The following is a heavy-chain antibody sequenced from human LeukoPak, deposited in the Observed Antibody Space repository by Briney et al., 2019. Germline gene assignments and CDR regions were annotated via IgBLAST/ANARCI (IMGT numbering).Heavy chain of an antibody. D-gene: IGHD2-2*01. CDR1: GFTFSSYG. CDR2: IRYDGSNK. CDR3: AKGRPNCSSTSCYLNYYYYYMDV. Sequence: PGGSLRLSCAASGFTFSSYGMHWVRQAPGKGLEWVAFIRYDGSNKYYADSVKGRFTISRDNSKNTLYLQMNSLRAEDTAVYYCAKGRPNCSSTSCYLNYYYYYMDVWGKGTTVTISS. J-gene: IGHJ6*03. V-gene: IGHV3-30*02.